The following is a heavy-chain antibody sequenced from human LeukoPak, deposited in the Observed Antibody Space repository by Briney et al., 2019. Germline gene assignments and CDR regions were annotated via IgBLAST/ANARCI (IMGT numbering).Heavy chain of an antibody. Sequence: ASVKVSCKASGYTFTSYYMHWVRQAPGQGLEWMGWINPNSGGTNYAQKFQGRVTMTRDTSISTAYMELSRLRSDDTAVYYCARDITFGGVIKGMDVWGQGTTVTVSS. J-gene: IGHJ6*02. CDR1: GYTFTSYY. CDR3: ARDITFGGVIKGMDV. CDR2: INPNSGGT. V-gene: IGHV1-2*02. D-gene: IGHD3-16*01.